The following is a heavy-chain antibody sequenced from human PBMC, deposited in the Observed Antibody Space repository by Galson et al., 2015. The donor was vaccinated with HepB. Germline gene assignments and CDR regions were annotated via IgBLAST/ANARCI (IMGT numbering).Heavy chain of an antibody. J-gene: IGHJ4*02. V-gene: IGHV1-18*01. CDR1: GYTFTSYG. D-gene: IGHD3-10*01. CDR3: ASQRGYGSGSYSDY. CDR2: ISAYNGNT. Sequence: SVKVSCKASGYTFTSYGISWVRQAPGQGLEWMGWISAYNGNTNYAQKLQGRVTMTTDTSTSTAYMELRSLRSEDTAVYYCASQRGYGSGSYSDYWGQGTLVTVSS.